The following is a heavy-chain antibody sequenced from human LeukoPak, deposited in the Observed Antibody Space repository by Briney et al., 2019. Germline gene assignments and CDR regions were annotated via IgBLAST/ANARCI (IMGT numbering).Heavy chain of an antibody. D-gene: IGHD3-16*01. CDR2: INHSGSV. V-gene: IGHV4-61*01. Sequence: SETLSLTCTVSGGSVSSDSYYWSWIRQPPGKRLEWIGEINHSGSVNYNPSLKSRVTISVDTSKNQFSLNLNSVTAADTAVYYCARCGFPLGDVDYWGQGALVTVSS. CDR1: GGSVSSDSYY. CDR3: ARCGFPLGDVDY. J-gene: IGHJ4*02.